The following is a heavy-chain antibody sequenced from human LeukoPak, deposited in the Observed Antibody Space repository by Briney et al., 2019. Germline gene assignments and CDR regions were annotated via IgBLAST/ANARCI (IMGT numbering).Heavy chain of an antibody. V-gene: IGHV4-31*03. CDR1: GGSISSGGYY. Sequence: PSETLSLTCTVSGGSISSGGYYWSWIRQHPGKGLEWIGYIYYSGSTYYDPSLKSRVTISVDTSKNQFSLKLSSVTAAGTAVYYCAREHDFRFDPWGQGTLVTVSS. CDR2: IYYSGST. CDR3: AREHDFRFDP. D-gene: IGHD3-3*01. J-gene: IGHJ5*02.